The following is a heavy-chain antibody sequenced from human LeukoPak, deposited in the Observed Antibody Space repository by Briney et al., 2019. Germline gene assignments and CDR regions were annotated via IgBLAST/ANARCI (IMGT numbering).Heavy chain of an antibody. V-gene: IGHV3-74*01. CDR1: GFTFSSYW. D-gene: IGHD3-22*01. CDR3: ARTKDYYDSTGCFDY. Sequence: GGSLRLSCAASGFTFSSYWMHWVRQVPGKGLVWVSRINSDGSSASYADSVKGRFTISRDNAKNTLYLQMNSLTVDDTAVYYCARTKDYYDSTGCFDYWGQGTLVTVSS. J-gene: IGHJ4*02. CDR2: INSDGSSA.